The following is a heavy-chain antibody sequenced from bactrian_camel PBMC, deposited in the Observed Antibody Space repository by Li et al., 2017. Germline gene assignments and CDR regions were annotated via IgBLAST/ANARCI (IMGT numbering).Heavy chain of an antibody. V-gene: IGHV3S55*01. CDR2: IATDGTS. CDR3: AASVAYRRIDSWYSPGPYFY. Sequence: HVQLVESGGGSVQAGGSLRLSCAYSGVTTRSSYCMGWFRQAPGQEREGVATIATDGTSTFADSVKGRFTISQDNSKNALYLQMNSLKPEDTAMYYCAASVAYRRIDSWYSPGPYFYWGRGTQVTVS. D-gene: IGHD1*01. CDR1: GVTTRSSYC. J-gene: IGHJ4*01.